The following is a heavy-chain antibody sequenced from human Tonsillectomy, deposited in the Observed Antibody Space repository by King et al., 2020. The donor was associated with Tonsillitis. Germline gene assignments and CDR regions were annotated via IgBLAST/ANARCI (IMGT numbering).Heavy chain of an antibody. V-gene: IGHV3-21*01. J-gene: IGHJ3*02. CDR1: GFTFSSYS. CDR2: ISSGSGYK. CDR3: ARDLADILTDSRLEDAFDI. Sequence: VQLVESGGGLVKPGGSLRLSCAASGFTFSSYSMNWVRQAPGKGLEWVSCISSGSGYKYYADSVKGRFTISRDNAKNSLYLQMNSLRAEDTAVYYCARDLADILTDSRLEDAFDIWGQGTMVTVSS. D-gene: IGHD3-9*01.